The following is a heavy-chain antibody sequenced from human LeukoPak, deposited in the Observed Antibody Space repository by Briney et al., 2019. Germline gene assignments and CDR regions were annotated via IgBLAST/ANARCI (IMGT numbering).Heavy chain of an antibody. J-gene: IGHJ4*02. Sequence: QPGGSLRLSCAASGFTFSSYAMHWVRQAPGKGLEYVSAISSNEGSTYYANSVKGRFTISRDNSKNTLYLQMGSLRAEDMAVYYCAREYGRDGYKAEYYFDYWGQGTLVTVSS. CDR2: ISSNEGST. CDR1: GFTFSSYA. CDR3: AREYGRDGYKAEYYFDY. V-gene: IGHV3-64*01. D-gene: IGHD5-24*01.